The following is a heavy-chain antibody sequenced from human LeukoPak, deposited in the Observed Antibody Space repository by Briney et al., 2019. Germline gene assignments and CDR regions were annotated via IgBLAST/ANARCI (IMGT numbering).Heavy chain of an antibody. CDR3: ARGPPDYYDSSPFDY. V-gene: IGHV4-4*07. CDR1: GGSISSYY. J-gene: IGHJ4*02. D-gene: IGHD3-22*01. CDR2: IYTSGST. Sequence: KPSETLSLTCTVSGGSISSYYWSWIRQPAGKGLEWIGRIYTSGSTNYNPSLKSRVTMSVDTSKNQFSLKLSSVTAADTAVYYCARGPPDYYDSSPFDYWGQGTQVTVSS.